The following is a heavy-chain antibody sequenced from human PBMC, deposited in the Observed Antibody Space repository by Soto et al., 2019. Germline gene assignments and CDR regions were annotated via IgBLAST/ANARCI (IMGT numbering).Heavy chain of an antibody. Sequence: QVQLVESGGGVVQPGRSLRLSCAGSGFIFSNNGMHWVRQAPGKGLEWVAFMSYDGSAKFYADSVKGRFTIPRDNSKSTLFLHMSNLRAEDTAMYYCAIARVGDAALAHWGQGTLVTVSS. J-gene: IGHJ4*02. CDR1: GFIFSNNG. D-gene: IGHD3-16*01. CDR3: AIARVGDAALAH. V-gene: IGHV3-30*03. CDR2: MSYDGSAK.